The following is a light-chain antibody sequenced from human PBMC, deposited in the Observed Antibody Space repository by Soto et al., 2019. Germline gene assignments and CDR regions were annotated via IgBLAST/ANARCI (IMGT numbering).Light chain of an antibody. CDR1: QGITNY. CDR2: SAS. Sequence: DNQLTQSPSFLSASVGDRVTIACRASQGITNYLAWYQQKPGEAPKLLIHSASTLEVGVPPRFSGSGVGTEFTLTISSLQPEDLATYYCQQVNSVPFTFGPGTKVDIK. J-gene: IGKJ3*01. V-gene: IGKV1-9*01. CDR3: QQVNSVPFT.